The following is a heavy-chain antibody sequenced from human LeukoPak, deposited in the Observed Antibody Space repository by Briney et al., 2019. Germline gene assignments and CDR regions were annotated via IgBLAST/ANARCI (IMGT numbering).Heavy chain of an antibody. D-gene: IGHD1-26*01. CDR3: ARDPTTNLGARTVNWFDP. V-gene: IGHV1-24*01. Sequence: ASVKVPCKVSGYTLTELSMHWVRQAPGKGLEWMGGFDPEDGETIYAQKFQGRVTMTEDTSTDTAYMELSSLRSEDTAVYYCARDPTTNLGARTVNWFDPWGQGTLVTVSS. CDR1: GYTLTELS. CDR2: FDPEDGET. J-gene: IGHJ5*02.